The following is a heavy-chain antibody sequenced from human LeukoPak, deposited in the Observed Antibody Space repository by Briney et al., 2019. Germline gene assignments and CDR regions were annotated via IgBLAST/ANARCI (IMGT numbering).Heavy chain of an antibody. D-gene: IGHD1-26*01. V-gene: IGHV4-61*01. CDR2: IYYTGST. CDR1: GYSISSGYY. J-gene: IGHJ4*02. Sequence: PSETLSLTCTVSGYSISSGYYWSWIRQSAGKGLEYIGYIYYTGSTNYNPSLKSRVTISLDTPNNQFSLILSSVTAADTAVYYCTRGLRGGDYQLLPFGYWGQGTLVTVSS. CDR3: TRGLRGGDYQLLPFGY.